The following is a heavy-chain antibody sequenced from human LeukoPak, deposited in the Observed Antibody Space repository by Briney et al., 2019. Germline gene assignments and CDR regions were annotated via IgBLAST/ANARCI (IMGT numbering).Heavy chain of an antibody. Sequence: PSETLSLTCTVSGGSISSGSYYWSWIRQPAGKGLEWIGRIYTSGSTNYNPSLKSRVTISVDTSKNQFSLKLSSVTAADTAVYCCARGKKSTYYYYMDVWGKGTTVTVSS. V-gene: IGHV4-61*02. CDR2: IYTSGST. CDR1: GGSISSGSYY. CDR3: ARGKKSTYYYYMDV. J-gene: IGHJ6*03.